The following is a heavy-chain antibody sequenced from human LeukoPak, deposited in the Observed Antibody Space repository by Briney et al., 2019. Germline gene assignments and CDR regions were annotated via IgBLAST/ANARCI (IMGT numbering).Heavy chain of an antibody. CDR2: ISGSGGST. J-gene: IGHJ4*02. V-gene: IGHV3-23*01. D-gene: IGHD5-12*01. CDR3: AKDIGSGYDFFDN. Sequence: GGSLRLSCAASGFTFSSYDMSWVRQAPGKGLEWVSAISGSGGSTYYADSVKGRFTISRDNSKNTLYLQMNSLRAEETAVYYCAKDIGSGYDFFDNWGQGTLVTVSS. CDR1: GFTFSSYD.